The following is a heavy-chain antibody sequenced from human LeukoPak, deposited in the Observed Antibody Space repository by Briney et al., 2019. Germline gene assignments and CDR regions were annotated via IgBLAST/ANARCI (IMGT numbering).Heavy chain of an antibody. CDR1: GFTFSSYW. CDR3: ARGRPHGNDY. D-gene: IGHD4-23*01. Sequence: GGSLRLSCAASGFTFSSYWMNWVRQAPGKGLVWVSRITSDGSSTTYADSVKGRFSISRDNAKNTLYLQMSSLRVEDTAVYYCARGRPHGNDYWGQGTLVTVSS. CDR2: ITSDGSST. J-gene: IGHJ4*02. V-gene: IGHV3-74*01.